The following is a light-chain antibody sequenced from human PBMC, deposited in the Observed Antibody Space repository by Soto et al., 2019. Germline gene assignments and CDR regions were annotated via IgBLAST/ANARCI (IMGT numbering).Light chain of an antibody. CDR1: QSVLYNSNNKNY. J-gene: IGKJ3*01. CDR3: QQYYSSPFT. CDR2: WAS. V-gene: IGKV4-1*01. Sequence: IVMTQSPDSLAVSLGERATINCKSSQSVLYNSNNKNYLAWYQQRPGQPPKLLIHWASTRESGVPDRFSGSGSGTDFTLTIRSLQAEDVAVYYCQQYYSSPFTFGPGTKVDIK.